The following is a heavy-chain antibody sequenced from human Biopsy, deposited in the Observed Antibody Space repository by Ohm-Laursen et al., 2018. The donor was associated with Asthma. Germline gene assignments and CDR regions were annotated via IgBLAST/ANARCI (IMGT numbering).Heavy chain of an antibody. D-gene: IGHD3-22*01. V-gene: IGHV4-39*01. Sequence: GTLSLTCTVSGGSITSSSYYWGWIRQPPGKGMECIGSMYHSGSPYYHPSLKSRATISVDTSKNQLSLKMSSVTAADTAVYFCVRHQYSSSWSTFDYWGQGALVTVSS. J-gene: IGHJ4*02. CDR1: GGSITSSSYY. CDR3: VRHQYSSSWSTFDY. CDR2: MYHSGSP.